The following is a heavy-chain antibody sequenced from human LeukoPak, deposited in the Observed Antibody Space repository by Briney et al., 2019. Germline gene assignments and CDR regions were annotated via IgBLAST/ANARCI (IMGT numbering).Heavy chain of an antibody. CDR2: IYSGGST. J-gene: IGHJ4*02. CDR1: GFTVSSNY. CDR3: ARHGGQRPFDY. V-gene: IGHV3-53*01. D-gene: IGHD3-3*01. Sequence: GGSLRLSCAASGFTVSSNYMSWVRQAPGKGLEWVSIIYSGGSTFYADSVKGRFTISRDNSKNTLFLQMNSLRAEDTAIYYCARHGGQRPFDYWGQGTLVTVSS.